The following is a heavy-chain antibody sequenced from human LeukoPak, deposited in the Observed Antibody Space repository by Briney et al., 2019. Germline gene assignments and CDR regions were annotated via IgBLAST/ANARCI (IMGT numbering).Heavy chain of an antibody. CDR2: IRGSGGST. CDR3: ARDLYYDSSGCFDY. Sequence: GGSLRLSCAASGITLSSYAMSWVRQAPGKGLEWVSGIRGSGGSTYYADSVMGRFTISRDNSKNTLYLQMNSLRAEDTAVYYCARDLYYDSSGCFDYWGQGTLVTVSS. V-gene: IGHV3-23*01. D-gene: IGHD3-22*01. J-gene: IGHJ4*02. CDR1: GITLSSYA.